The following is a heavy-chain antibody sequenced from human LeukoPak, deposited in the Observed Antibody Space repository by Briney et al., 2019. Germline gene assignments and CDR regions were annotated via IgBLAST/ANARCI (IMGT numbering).Heavy chain of an antibody. CDR3: AKGGWLDD. Sequence: GGSLRLSCAASGFNFNKYDMTWARQAPGKGLEWVSTITGRSDKTYYTDSVKGRFVTSRDNSKDTLYLQMNSPRAEDTALYYCAKGGWLDDLGQGALVTVSS. D-gene: IGHD6-19*01. J-gene: IGHJ4*02. V-gene: IGHV3-23*01. CDR1: GFNFNKYD. CDR2: ITGRSDKT.